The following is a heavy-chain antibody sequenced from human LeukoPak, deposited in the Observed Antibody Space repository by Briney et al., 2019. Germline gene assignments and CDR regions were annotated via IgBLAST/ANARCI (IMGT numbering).Heavy chain of an antibody. CDR3: TKGMGSYYDSSGYHDY. Sequence: GGPLRLSCAASGFTFDDYAMHWVRQVPGKGLEWVSGISWNSGSIGYADSVKGRFTISRDNAKNSLYLQMNSLRAEDTALYYCTKGMGSYYDSSGYHDYWGQGTLVTVSS. V-gene: IGHV3-9*01. J-gene: IGHJ4*02. D-gene: IGHD3-22*01. CDR1: GFTFDDYA. CDR2: ISWNSGSI.